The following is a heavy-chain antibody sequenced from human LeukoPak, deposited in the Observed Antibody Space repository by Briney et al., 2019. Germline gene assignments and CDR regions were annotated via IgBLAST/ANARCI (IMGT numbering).Heavy chain of an antibody. D-gene: IGHD3-16*01. J-gene: IGHJ5*02. CDR3: ASDKRGHWFDP. Sequence: PSQTLSLTCTVSGGSISSGSYYWGWIRQPPGKGLEWIGSIYHSGSTYYNPSLKSRVTISVDASKNQFSLKLSSVTAADTAVYYCASDKRGHWFDPWGQGTLVTVSS. CDR1: GGSISSGSYY. V-gene: IGHV4-39*07. CDR2: IYHSGST.